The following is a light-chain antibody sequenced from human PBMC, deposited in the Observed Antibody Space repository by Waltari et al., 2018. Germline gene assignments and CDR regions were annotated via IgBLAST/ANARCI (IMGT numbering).Light chain of an antibody. CDR2: GAS. V-gene: IGKV3-20*01. Sequence: DIGLTQSPGTLSLSLGERATVSCRARPSVSRALAWYQQKPGQAPSLLIYGASTRATGIPDRFSGSGSGTDFSLTISRLEPDDFAVYYCQHYLKLPVTFGQGTTVEI. J-gene: IGKJ1*01. CDR3: QHYLKLPVT. CDR1: PSVSRA.